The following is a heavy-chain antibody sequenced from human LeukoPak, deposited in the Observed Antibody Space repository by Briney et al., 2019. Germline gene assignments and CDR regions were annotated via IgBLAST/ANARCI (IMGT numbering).Heavy chain of an antibody. J-gene: IGHJ6*03. CDR3: ARTLGYCSSTSCYTGYYYYMDV. Sequence: PSQTLSLTCTVSGGSISSGGYYWGWIRQHPGKGLEWIGYIYYSGSTYYNPSLKSRVTRSVDTSKNQFSLKLSSVTAADTAVYYCARTLGYCSSTSCYTGYYYYMDVWGKGTTVTVSS. CDR2: IYYSGST. D-gene: IGHD2-2*02. V-gene: IGHV4-31*03. CDR1: GGSISSGGYY.